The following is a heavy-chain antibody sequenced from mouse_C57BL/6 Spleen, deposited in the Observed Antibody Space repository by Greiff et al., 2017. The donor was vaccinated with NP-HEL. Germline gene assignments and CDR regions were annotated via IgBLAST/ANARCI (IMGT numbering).Heavy chain of an antibody. Sequence: QVQLQQSGAELARPGASVKLSCKASGYTFTSYGISWVKQRTGQGLEWIGEIYPRSGNTYYNEKFKGKATLTADKSSSTAYMELRSLTSEDSAVYFCARKPSSGTGYWGQGTTLTVSS. CDR2: IYPRSGNT. CDR1: GYTFTSYG. CDR3: ARKPSSGTGY. V-gene: IGHV1-81*01. D-gene: IGHD3-2*02. J-gene: IGHJ2*01.